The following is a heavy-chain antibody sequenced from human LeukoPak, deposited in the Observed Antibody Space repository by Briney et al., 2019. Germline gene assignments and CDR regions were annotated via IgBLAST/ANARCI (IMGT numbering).Heavy chain of an antibody. CDR3: ARPPSWAAPGPFDY. Sequence: GESLKISCRASGYRFSNYWLGWVRQTPGKGLGWMGIIFPGDSDTRYTPSFQGQVTISDDKSISTAYLQWSSLRASDTAMYYCARPPSWAAPGPFDYWGQGTLVTVSS. CDR1: GYRFSNYW. D-gene: IGHD6-13*01. CDR2: IFPGDSDT. V-gene: IGHV5-51*01. J-gene: IGHJ4*02.